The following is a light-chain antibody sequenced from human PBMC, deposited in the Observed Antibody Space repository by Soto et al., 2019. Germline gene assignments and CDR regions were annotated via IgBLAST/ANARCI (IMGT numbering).Light chain of an antibody. CDR1: QTVSSY. V-gene: IGKV1-39*01. CDR2: STS. Sequence: DIQMTQSPSSLSASVGDRVTITCRASQTVSSYLNWYQLKPGRGPKLLIYSTSRLQTGAPSRFSGNRSGTNFALTISSLQPGDFATYFCQQSFVSPRTFGQGTKVEIK. J-gene: IGKJ1*01. CDR3: QQSFVSPRT.